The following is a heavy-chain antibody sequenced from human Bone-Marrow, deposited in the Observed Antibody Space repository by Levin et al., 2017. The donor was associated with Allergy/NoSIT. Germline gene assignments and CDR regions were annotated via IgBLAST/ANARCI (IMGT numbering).Heavy chain of an antibody. CDR3: ARDRHWGAVVTFDALDI. Sequence: PGGSLRLSCTASGFSFSNYAIHWVRQAPGKGLEWLTFVSYDGGNKYYAESVEGRFTVSRDNSKNTVYLHLNSLRPEDTALYYCARDRHWGAVVTFDALDIWGPGTLVTVSS. D-gene: IGHD4-23*01. CDR1: GFSFSNYA. J-gene: IGHJ3*02. CDR2: VSYDGGNK. V-gene: IGHV3-30*04.